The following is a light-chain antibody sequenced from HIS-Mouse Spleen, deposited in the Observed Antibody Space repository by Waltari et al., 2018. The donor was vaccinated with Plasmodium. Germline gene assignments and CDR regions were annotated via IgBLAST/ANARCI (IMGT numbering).Light chain of an antibody. CDR3: CSYAGSSTWV. CDR2: EGS. V-gene: IGLV2-23*01. CDR1: SSDVGSYNL. Sequence: QSALTQPASVSGSPGQSITISCTGTSSDVGSYNLVSWYQQHPGNAPKLMIYEGSKRPAGVANRFSGYKSGNTAALTISGLQAEDEADYYCCSYAGSSTWVFGGGTKLTVL. J-gene: IGLJ3*02.